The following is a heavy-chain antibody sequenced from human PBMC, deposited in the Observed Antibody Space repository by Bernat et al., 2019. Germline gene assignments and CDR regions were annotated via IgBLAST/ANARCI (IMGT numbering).Heavy chain of an antibody. CDR1: GGSISSGSYY. J-gene: IGHJ6*02. V-gene: IGHV4-61*02. D-gene: IGHD3-10*01. CDR3: ASGVSYYYGSGSYYYYGMDV. Sequence: QVQLQESGPGLVKPSQTLSLTCTVSGGSISSGSYYWSWIRQPAGKGLEWIGRIYTSGSTNYNPPPKSRVTISVDTSKNQFSLKLSSVTAADTAVYYCASGVSYYYGSGSYYYYGMDVWGQGTTVTVSS. CDR2: IYTSGST.